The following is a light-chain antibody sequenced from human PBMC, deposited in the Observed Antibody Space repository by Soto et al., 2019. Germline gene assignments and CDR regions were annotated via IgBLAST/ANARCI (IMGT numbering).Light chain of an antibody. Sequence: DIQMTQSPSTLSGSVGDRVTITCRASQTISSWLAWYQQKPGKAPKLLIYKASTLKSGVPSRFSGSGSGTEFTLTISSLQPDDVATYYCQKYNNAPITFGQGTRLEI. CDR3: QKYNNAPIT. CDR1: QTISSW. CDR2: KAS. J-gene: IGKJ5*01. V-gene: IGKV1-5*03.